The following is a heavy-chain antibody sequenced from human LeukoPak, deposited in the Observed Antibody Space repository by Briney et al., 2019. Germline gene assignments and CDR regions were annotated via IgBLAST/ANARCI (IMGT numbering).Heavy chain of an antibody. V-gene: IGHV1-2*02. J-gene: IGHJ4*02. D-gene: IGHD1-26*01. CDR1: GYTFTGYY. Sequence: ASVRVSCKAPGYTFTGYYMHWVRQAPGQGLEWMGWINPNSGGTNYAQKFQGRVTMTRDTSISTAYMELSRLRSDDTAVYYCARERWERGAGYWGQGTLVTVSS. CDR3: ARERWERGAGY. CDR2: INPNSGGT.